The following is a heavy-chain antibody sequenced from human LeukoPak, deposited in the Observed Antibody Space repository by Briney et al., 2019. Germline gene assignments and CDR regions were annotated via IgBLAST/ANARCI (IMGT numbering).Heavy chain of an antibody. Sequence: GGSLRLSCAASGYTFSSYEMNWVRQAPGKGLEWVSYISPSGTTVYYADSVKGRFTISRDNSKNTLYLQMNSLRAEDTAVYYCAKEAPYYPVDYWGQGTLVTVSS. CDR3: AKEAPYYPVDY. V-gene: IGHV3-48*03. D-gene: IGHD2-8*01. J-gene: IGHJ4*02. CDR1: GYTFSSYE. CDR2: ISPSGTTV.